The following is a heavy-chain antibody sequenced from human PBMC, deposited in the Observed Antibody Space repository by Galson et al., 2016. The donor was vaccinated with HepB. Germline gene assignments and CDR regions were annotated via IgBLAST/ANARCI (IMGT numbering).Heavy chain of an antibody. J-gene: IGHJ4*02. V-gene: IGHV3-30*18. CDR2: ISYDGSDK. D-gene: IGHD2-21*02. Sequence: SLRLSCAASGFIFSNYGMHWVRQAPGNGLEWVTVISYDGSDKYYADSVKGRFTISRDNSKNTVHLQMNSLRPEDTAVYYCAKVCGGDCPEGDYWGQGTLVAVSS. CDR3: AKVCGGDCPEGDY. CDR1: GFIFSNYG.